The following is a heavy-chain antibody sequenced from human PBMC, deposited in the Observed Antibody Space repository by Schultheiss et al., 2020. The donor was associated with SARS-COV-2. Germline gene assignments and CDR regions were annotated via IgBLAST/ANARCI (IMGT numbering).Heavy chain of an antibody. J-gene: IGHJ6*03. D-gene: IGHD6-19*01. Sequence: GGSLRLSCAASGFNLRNYWMDWVRQAPGKGLQWVANIKQDGSVEHYVDSVRGRFTISRDNSKNTLYLQMNSLRAEDTAVYYCARDRIAVAGHYYMDVWGKGTPVTVSS. CDR3: ARDRIAVAGHYYMDV. CDR1: GFNLRNYW. CDR2: IKQDGSVE. V-gene: IGHV3-7*01.